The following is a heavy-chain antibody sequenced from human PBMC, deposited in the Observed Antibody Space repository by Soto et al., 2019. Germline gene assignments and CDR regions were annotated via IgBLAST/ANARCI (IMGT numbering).Heavy chain of an antibody. Sequence: XSVKVSFNASGYTFTSYDINLVRHTTGQGLEWMGWMNPNSGNTGYAQKFQGRVTMTRNTSISTAYMELSSLRSEDTAVYYCARHLGGNHYYYGMDVWGQGTTVTVSS. D-gene: IGHD3-16*01. V-gene: IGHV1-8*01. CDR2: MNPNSGNT. J-gene: IGHJ6*02. CDR1: GYTFTSYD. CDR3: ARHLGGNHYYYGMDV.